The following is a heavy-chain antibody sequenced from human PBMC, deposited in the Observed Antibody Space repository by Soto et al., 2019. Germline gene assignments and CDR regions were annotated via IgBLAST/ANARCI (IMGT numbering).Heavy chain of an antibody. J-gene: IGHJ4*02. CDR3: ARDMQGWGGY. Sequence: GASVEVSCKASGYTFTDYFMHWVRQAPGQGLEWMGWINPNTGDTNSAQTFQDRVTMTRDTSTNTAYMEVSRLTFDDTAVYYCARDMQGWGGYWGQGTLVTVSS. CDR2: INPNTGDT. D-gene: IGHD3-16*01. V-gene: IGHV1-2*02. CDR1: GYTFTDYF.